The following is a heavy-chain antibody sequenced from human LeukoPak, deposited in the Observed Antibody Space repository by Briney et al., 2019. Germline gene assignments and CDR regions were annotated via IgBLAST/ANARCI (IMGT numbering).Heavy chain of an antibody. CDR3: ARGRGYSGYDSSDWFDP. CDR2: MNPNSSNT. CDR1: GYTFTSYD. J-gene: IGHJ5*02. V-gene: IGHV1-8*01. D-gene: IGHD5-12*01. Sequence: ASVKVSCKASGYTFTSYDINWVRQATGQGLEWMGWMNPNSSNTGYAQKFQGRVTMTRNTSISTAYMELSSLRSEDTAVYYCARGRGYSGYDSSDWFDPWGQGTLVTVSS.